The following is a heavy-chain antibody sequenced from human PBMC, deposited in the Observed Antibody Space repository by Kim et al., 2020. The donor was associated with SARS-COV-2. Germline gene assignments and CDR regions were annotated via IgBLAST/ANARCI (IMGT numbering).Heavy chain of an antibody. D-gene: IGHD3-3*01. J-gene: IGHJ6*02. V-gene: IGHV1-2*02. CDR1: GYTFTGYY. CDR2: INPNSGGT. CDR3: ARGCRTYYDFWSGPPDYYYYYGMDV. Sequence: ASVKVSCKASGYTFTGYYMHWVRQAPGQGLEWMGWINPNSGGTNYAQKFQGRVTMTRDTSISTAYMELSRLRSDDTAVYYCARGCRTYYDFWSGPPDYYYYYGMDVWGQGTTVTVSS.